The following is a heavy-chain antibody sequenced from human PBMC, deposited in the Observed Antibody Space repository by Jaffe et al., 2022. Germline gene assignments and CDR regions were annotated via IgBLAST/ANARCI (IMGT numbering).Heavy chain of an antibody. CDR2: IIPILGIA. CDR1: GGTFSSYT. CDR3: ARAYDIVVVVAASSGAFDI. Sequence: QVQLVQSGAEVKKPGSSVKVSCKASGGTFSSYTISWVRQAPGQGLEWMGRIIPILGIANYAQKFQGRVTITADKSTSTAYMELSSLRSEDTAVYYCARAYDIVVVVAASSGAFDIWGQGTMVTVSS. D-gene: IGHD2-15*01. V-gene: IGHV1-69*02. J-gene: IGHJ3*02.